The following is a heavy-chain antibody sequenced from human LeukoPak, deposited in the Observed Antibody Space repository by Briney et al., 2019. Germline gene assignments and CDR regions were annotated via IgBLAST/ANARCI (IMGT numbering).Heavy chain of an antibody. J-gene: IGHJ4*02. D-gene: IGHD2-8*02. Sequence: GGSLRLSCAASGITFSSYGMSWVRQAPGKGLEWVSSISSTGGTTYYADSVRGRFTISRDNSKSTLSLQMNSLRAEDTAIYYCATYRQVLLPFESWGQGTLVTVSS. CDR1: GITFSSYG. CDR2: ISSTGGTT. V-gene: IGHV3-23*01. CDR3: ATYRQVLLPFES.